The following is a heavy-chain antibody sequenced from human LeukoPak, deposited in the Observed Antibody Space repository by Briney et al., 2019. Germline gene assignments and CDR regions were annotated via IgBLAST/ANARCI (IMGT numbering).Heavy chain of an antibody. CDR1: GGSFSGYY. CDR2: INHSGST. CDR3: AMGDYYDSSAYYYGMDV. D-gene: IGHD3-22*01. J-gene: IGHJ6*02. Sequence: KPSETLSLTCAVYGGSFSGYYWSWIRQPPGKGLEWIGEINHSGSTNYNPSLKSRVTISVDTSKNQFSLKLSSVAAADTAVYYCAMGDYYDSSAYYYGMDVRGQGTTVTVSS. V-gene: IGHV4-34*01.